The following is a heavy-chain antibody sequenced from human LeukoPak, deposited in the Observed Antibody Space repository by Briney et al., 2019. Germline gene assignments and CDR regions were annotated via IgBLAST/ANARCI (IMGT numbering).Heavy chain of an antibody. CDR1: GHTFTSYY. V-gene: IGHV1-46*01. CDR2: INPSGGST. CDR3: ARGLHSSGWYSSTFGWYFDL. J-gene: IGHJ2*01. D-gene: IGHD6-19*01. Sequence: GASVKVSCKASGHTFTSYYLHWVRQAPGQGLEWMGIINPSGGSTNYAQKFQGRVTMTRDTSTSTVYMELSRLRSDDTAVYYCARGLHSSGWYSSTFGWYFDLWGRGTLVTVSS.